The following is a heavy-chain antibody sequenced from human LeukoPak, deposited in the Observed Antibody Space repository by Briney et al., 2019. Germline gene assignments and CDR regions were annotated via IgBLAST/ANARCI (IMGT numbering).Heavy chain of an antibody. CDR1: GGFISSYY. D-gene: IGHD6-13*01. Sequence: SETLSLTCTVSGGFISSYYWSWIRQPPGKGLEWIGYIYYSGSTNYNPSLKSRVTISVDTSKNQFSLKLSSVTAADTAVYYCARRGSSRGFDPWGQGTLVTVSS. V-gene: IGHV4-59*08. J-gene: IGHJ5*02. CDR3: ARRGSSRGFDP. CDR2: IYYSGST.